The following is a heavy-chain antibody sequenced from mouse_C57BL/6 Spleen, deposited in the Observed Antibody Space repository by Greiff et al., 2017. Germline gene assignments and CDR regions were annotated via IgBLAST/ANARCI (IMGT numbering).Heavy chain of an antibody. V-gene: IGHV1-62-2*01. CDR2: FYPGSGSI. CDR3: ARQKYSIYAMDY. CDR1: GYTFTEYT. D-gene: IGHD2-5*01. Sequence: VKLMESGAELVKPGASVKLSCKASGYTFTEYTIHWVKQRSGQGLEWIGWFYPGSGSIKYNEKFKDKATLTADKSSSPVYMELSRLTSEDSAVYFCARQKYSIYAMDYWGQGTSVTVSS. J-gene: IGHJ4*01.